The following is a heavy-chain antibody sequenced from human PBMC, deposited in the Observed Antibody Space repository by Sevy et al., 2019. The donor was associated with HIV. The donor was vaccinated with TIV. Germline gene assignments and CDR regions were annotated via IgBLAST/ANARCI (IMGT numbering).Heavy chain of an antibody. CDR1: GITFSTSV. CDR3: TRASLLGYCITTSCYYAFDI. V-gene: IGHV3-21*01. CDR2: ISGDTYYT. J-gene: IGHJ3*02. D-gene: IGHD2-2*01. Sequence: GGSLRLSCNASGITFSTSVMNWVRQSPDRGLEWVSSISGDTYYTHYADSMRGRFIVSRDNAKNSLFLEMNSLTVEDTAVYYCTRASLLGYCITTSCYYAFDIWGPGTVVTVSS.